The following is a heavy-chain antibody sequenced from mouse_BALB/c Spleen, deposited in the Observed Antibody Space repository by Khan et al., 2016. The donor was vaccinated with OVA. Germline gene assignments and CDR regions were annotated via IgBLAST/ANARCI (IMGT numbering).Heavy chain of an antibody. J-gene: IGHJ2*01. Sequence: VELVESGPGLVAPSQSLSITCTVSGFSLTTYGVPWVRQPPGKGLEWLGVIWAGGSKNYNSALMSRLSINKDSSKSQVFIKMNSVQTDDTAMYYCARNREPDDFDYWGQGTTLTVSS. V-gene: IGHV2-9*02. CDR2: IWAGGSK. CDR3: ARNREPDDFDY. CDR1: GFSLTTYG.